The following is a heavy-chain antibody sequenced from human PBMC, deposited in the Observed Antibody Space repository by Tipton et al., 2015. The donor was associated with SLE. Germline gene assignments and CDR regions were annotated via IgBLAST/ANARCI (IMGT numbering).Heavy chain of an antibody. CDR3: ARLGYYDSSAGC. J-gene: IGHJ4*02. CDR2: IYYSGST. Sequence: TLSLTCTVSGGSISSSSYYWGWIRQPPGKGLEWIGSIYYSGSTYYNPSLKSRVTMSLDTSKNQFSRNLSSVTAADTAVYYCARLGYYDSSAGCWGQGTLVTVSS. CDR1: GGSISSSSYY. D-gene: IGHD3-22*01. V-gene: IGHV4-39*01.